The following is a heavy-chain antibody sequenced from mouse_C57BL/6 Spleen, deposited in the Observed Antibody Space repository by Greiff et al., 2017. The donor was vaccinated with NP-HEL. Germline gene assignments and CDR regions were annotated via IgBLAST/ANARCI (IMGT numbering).Heavy chain of an antibody. CDR2: IHPNSGST. CDR3: AREGGYPYAMDY. D-gene: IGHD2-2*01. Sequence: QVQLQQPGAELVKPGASVKLSCKASGYTFTSYWMHWVKQRPGQGPEWIGMIHPNSGSTNYNEKFKSKATLTVDKSSSTAYMQLSSLTSEDSAVYYCAREGGYPYAMDYWGQGTSVTVSS. J-gene: IGHJ4*01. CDR1: GYTFTSYW. V-gene: IGHV1-64*01.